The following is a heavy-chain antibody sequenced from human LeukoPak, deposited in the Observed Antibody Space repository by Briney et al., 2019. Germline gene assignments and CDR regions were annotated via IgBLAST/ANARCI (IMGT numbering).Heavy chain of an antibody. CDR2: ISSSSSYT. CDR3: ARDRDFDWLSNFDAFDI. V-gene: IGHV3-11*06. CDR1: GFTFSDYY. D-gene: IGHD3-9*01. Sequence: GGSLRLSCAASGFTFSDYYMSWIRQAPGKGLEWVSYISSSSSYTNYADSVKGRFTISRDNAKNSLYLQMNSLRAEDTAVYYCARDRDFDWLSNFDAFDIWGQGTMVTVSS. J-gene: IGHJ3*02.